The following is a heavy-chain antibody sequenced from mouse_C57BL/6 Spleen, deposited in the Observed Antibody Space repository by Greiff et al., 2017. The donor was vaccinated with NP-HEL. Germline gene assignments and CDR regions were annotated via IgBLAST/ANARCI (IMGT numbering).Heavy chain of an antibody. CDR1: GFTFSSYA. CDR3: AYYDCGLAWFAY. Sequence: DVMLVESGGGLVKPGGSLKLSCAASGFTFSSYAMSWVRQTPEKRLEWVATISDGGSYTYYPDNVKGRFTISRDNAKNNLYLQMSHLKSEDTAMYYCAYYDCGLAWFAYWGQGTLVTVSA. J-gene: IGHJ3*01. CDR2: ISDGGSYT. D-gene: IGHD2-4*01. V-gene: IGHV5-4*03.